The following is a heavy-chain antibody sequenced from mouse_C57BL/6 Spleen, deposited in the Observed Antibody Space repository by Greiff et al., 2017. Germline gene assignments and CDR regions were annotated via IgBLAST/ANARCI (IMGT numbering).Heavy chain of an antibody. V-gene: IGHV1-82*01. J-gene: IGHJ2*01. CDR2: IYPGDGDT. Sequence: VQLQQSGPELVKPGASVKISCKASGYAFSSSWMNWVKQRPGKGLEWIGRIYPGDGDTNYNGKFKGKATLTADKSSSTAYMQLSSLTSEDSAVYFCARSRDSNLDYWGQGTTLTVSS. D-gene: IGHD2-5*01. CDR1: GYAFSSSW. CDR3: ARSRDSNLDY.